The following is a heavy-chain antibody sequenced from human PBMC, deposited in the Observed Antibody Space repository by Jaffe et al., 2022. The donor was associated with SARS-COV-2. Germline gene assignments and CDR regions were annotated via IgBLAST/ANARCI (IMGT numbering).Heavy chain of an antibody. J-gene: IGHJ6*02. CDR1: GYTFTGYY. V-gene: IGHV1-2*02. CDR3: ARVTPITNGWLYGMDV. CDR2: INPNSGGT. Sequence: QVQLVQSGAEVKKPGASVKVSCKASGYTFTGYYMHWVRQAPGQGLEWMGWINPNSGGTNYAQKFQGRVTMTRDTSISTAYMELSRLRSDDTAVYYCARVTPITNGWLYGMDVWGQGTTVTVSS. D-gene: IGHD3-3*01.